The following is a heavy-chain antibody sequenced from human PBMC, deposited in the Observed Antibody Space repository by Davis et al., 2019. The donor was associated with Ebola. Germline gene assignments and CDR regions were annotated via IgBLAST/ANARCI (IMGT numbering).Heavy chain of an antibody. CDR2: IFSNDEK. J-gene: IGHJ4*02. V-gene: IGHV2-26*01. Sequence: ETLSLTCTVSGGSVSSGSYYWSWIRQPPGKALEWLAHIFSNDEKSYSTSLKSRLTITKDTSKNQVVLTMINMDPVDTATYYCAHRLGRFGEWNFDYWGLGTLVTVSS. CDR3: AHRLGRFGEWNFDY. D-gene: IGHD3-10*01. CDR1: GGSVSSGSYY.